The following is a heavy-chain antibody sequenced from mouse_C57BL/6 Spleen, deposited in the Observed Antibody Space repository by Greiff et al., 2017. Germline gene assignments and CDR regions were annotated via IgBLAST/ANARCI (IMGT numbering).Heavy chain of an antibody. CDR2: IDPETGGT. CDR1: GYTFTDYE. Sequence: VQLQQSGAELVRPGASVTLSCKASGYTFTDYEMHWVKQTPVHGLEWIGAIDPETGGTAYNQKFKGKAILTADKSSSTAYMELRSLTSEDSAVYYCTRTYYGNWYFDVWGTGTTVTVSS. V-gene: IGHV1-15*01. CDR3: TRTYYGNWYFDV. D-gene: IGHD2-10*01. J-gene: IGHJ1*03.